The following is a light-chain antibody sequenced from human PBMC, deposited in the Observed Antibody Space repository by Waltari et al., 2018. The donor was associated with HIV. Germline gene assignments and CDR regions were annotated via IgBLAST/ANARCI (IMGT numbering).Light chain of an antibody. CDR1: QSVSRKS. J-gene: IGKJ4*01. Sequence: EIVLTQSPGTLSLSPGERATLSCRASQSVSRKSLAWYQQRAGLPPRLLIYGASSRNTCLPDRFSGIGSGTDFTLIINGLEPEDSAVYHCQQYGSSPLTYGGGTKVEIK. V-gene: IGKV3-20*01. CDR3: QQYGSSPLT. CDR2: GAS.